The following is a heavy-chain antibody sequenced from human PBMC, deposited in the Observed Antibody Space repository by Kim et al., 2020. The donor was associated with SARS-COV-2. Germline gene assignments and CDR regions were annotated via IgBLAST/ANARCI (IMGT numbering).Heavy chain of an antibody. J-gene: IGHJ4*02. CDR3: ARKRQVGIVATTPFDY. Sequence: SLKSRVNISVDTSKNQFSLKRSSVTAADTAVYYCARKRQVGIVATTPFDYWGQGTLVTVSS. V-gene: IGHV4-34*01. D-gene: IGHD5-12*01.